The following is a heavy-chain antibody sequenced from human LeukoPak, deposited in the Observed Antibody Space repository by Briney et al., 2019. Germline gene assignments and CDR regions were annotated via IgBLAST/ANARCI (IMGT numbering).Heavy chain of an antibody. CDR1: GFTFSSYA. CDR3: AKGHSSGYYPGAFDL. CDR2: ISGSGGST. V-gene: IGHV3-23*01. D-gene: IGHD3-22*01. J-gene: IGHJ3*01. Sequence: GGSLRLSCAASGFTFSSYAMSWVRQAPGKGLEWVSAISGSGGSTYYADSVKGRFTISRDNSKNTLYLQTNSLSAEDTAVYSCAKGHSSGYYPGAFDLWGQGTMVTVSS.